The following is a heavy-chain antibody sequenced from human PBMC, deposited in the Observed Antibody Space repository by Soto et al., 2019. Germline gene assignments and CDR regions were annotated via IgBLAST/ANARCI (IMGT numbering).Heavy chain of an antibody. Sequence: SVKVSCKASGGTFSSYAISWVRQAPGQGLEWMGGIIPIFGTANYAQKFQGRVTITADESTSTAYMELSSLRSEDTAVYYCARDLNPRSPVFNWFDPWGQGTLVTVS. CDR2: IIPIFGTA. V-gene: IGHV1-69*13. CDR1: GGTFSSYA. D-gene: IGHD1-26*01. CDR3: ARDLNPRSPVFNWFDP. J-gene: IGHJ5*02.